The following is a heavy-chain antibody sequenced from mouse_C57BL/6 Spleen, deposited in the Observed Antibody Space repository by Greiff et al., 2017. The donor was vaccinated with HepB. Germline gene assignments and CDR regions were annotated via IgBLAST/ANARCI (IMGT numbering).Heavy chain of an antibody. CDR3: ARGYGYDGRYWYFDV. CDR1: GYSITSGYY. D-gene: IGHD2-2*01. Sequence: EVQVVESGPGLVKPSQSLSLTCSVTGYSITSGYYWNWIRQFPGNKLEWMGYISYDGSNNYNPSLKNRISITRDTSKNQFFLKLNSVTTEDTATYYCARGYGYDGRYWYFDVWGTGTTVTVSS. V-gene: IGHV3-6*01. J-gene: IGHJ1*03. CDR2: ISYDGSN.